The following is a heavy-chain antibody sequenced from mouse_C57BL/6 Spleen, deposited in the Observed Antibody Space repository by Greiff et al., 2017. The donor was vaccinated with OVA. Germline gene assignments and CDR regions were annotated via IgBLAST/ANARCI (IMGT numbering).Heavy chain of an antibody. CDR3: TRVYYGYDYAMDY. V-gene: IGHV5-9-1*02. J-gene: IGHJ4*01. D-gene: IGHD2-2*01. CDR2: ISSGGDYI. CDR1: GFTFSSYA. Sequence: EVKVVESGEGLVKPGGSLKLSCAASGFTFSSYAMSWVRQTPEKRLEWVAYISSGGDYIYYADTVKGRFTISRDNARNTLYLQMSSLKSEDTAMYYCTRVYYGYDYAMDYWGQGTSVTVSS.